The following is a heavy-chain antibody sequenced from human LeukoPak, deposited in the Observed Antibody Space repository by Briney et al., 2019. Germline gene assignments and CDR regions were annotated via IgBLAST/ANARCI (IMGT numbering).Heavy chain of an antibody. J-gene: IGHJ4*02. Sequence: GSLRLSCAASGFTFSSYWMSWVRQAPGKGLEWVANIKQDGSEKYYVDSVKGRFTISRDNAKNSLYLQMNSLRAEDTVVYYCARDKIVGATNFDYWGQGTLVTVSS. V-gene: IGHV3-7*01. D-gene: IGHD1-26*01. CDR1: GFTFSSYW. CDR3: ARDKIVGATNFDY. CDR2: IKQDGSEK.